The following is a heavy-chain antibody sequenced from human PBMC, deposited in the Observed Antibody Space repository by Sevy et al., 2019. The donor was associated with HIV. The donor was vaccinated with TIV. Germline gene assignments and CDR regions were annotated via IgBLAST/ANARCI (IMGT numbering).Heavy chain of an antibody. V-gene: IGHV4-59*08. Sequence: SETLSLTCTVSGGSITSLYWNWIRQPPGKGLEWIANIYSNGHINYHPSLKSRVPLSLDTSKNQFSLRLSSVTAADTAMYYCAGENAWGRGYSWGQGTLVTVSS. J-gene: IGHJ4*02. CDR3: AGENAWGRGYS. CDR1: GGSITSLY. CDR2: IYSNGHI. D-gene: IGHD1-26*01.